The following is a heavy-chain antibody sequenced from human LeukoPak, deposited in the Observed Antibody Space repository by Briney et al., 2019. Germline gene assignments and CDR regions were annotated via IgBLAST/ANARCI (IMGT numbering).Heavy chain of an antibody. CDR3: ACRDLSSTWSFP. Sequence: GESLKISCQGLGYSFTSYWIGWVRQMPGKGMEWMGVIYPGDSRVRYNPSFQGQVTISVDKSTRTAYLQWVSLKASDTAMYYCACRDLSSTWSFPWGQGTLSPSPQ. J-gene: IGHJ5*02. D-gene: IGHD6-13*01. CDR2: IYPGDSRV. V-gene: IGHV5-51*01. CDR1: GYSFTSYW.